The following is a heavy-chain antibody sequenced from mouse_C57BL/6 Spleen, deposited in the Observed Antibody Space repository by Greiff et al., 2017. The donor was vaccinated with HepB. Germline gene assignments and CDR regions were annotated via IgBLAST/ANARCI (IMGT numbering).Heavy chain of an antibody. CDR3: ARRDYYGSSSFAY. Sequence: QVTLKESGPGILQSSKTLSLTCSFFGFSLSTTGMGVSWIRQPSGKGLEWLAHIYWDDDKRSNPSLKSRLTISKDTSRNQVFLKITGVDTADTATYYCARRDYYGSSSFAYWGRWTLVTVSA. CDR2: IYWDDDK. D-gene: IGHD1-1*01. CDR1: GFSLSTTGMG. V-gene: IGHV8-12*01. J-gene: IGHJ3*01.